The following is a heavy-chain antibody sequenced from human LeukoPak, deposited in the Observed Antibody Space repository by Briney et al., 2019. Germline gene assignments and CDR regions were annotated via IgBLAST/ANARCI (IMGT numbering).Heavy chain of an antibody. V-gene: IGHV1-18*01. CDR3: ARVRPQGSGSYPNYYYGMDV. J-gene: IGHJ6*02. CDR1: GYTFTSYS. CDR2: ISAYNGNT. D-gene: IGHD3-10*01. Sequence: ASVKVSCKASGYTFTSYSINWVRQAPGQGLEWMGWISAYNGNTKYAQKLQGRVTMTTDTSTSTAYMELRSLRSDDTAVYYCARVRPQGSGSYPNYYYGMDVWGQGTTVTVSS.